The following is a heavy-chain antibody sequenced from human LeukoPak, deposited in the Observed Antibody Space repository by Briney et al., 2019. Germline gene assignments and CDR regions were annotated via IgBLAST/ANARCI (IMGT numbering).Heavy chain of an antibody. V-gene: IGHV3-9*01. CDR3: GRGFSGGLDY. D-gene: IGHD2-15*01. J-gene: IGHJ4*02. Sequence: GGSLRLSCAASGFTFDDYAMHWVRQAPGKGLEWVSGISWNSGSIGYADSVKGRFTISRDNAKNSLYLQMNSLRAEDTAVYYCGRGFSGGLDYWGQGNLVTVSS. CDR2: ISWNSGSI. CDR1: GFTFDDYA.